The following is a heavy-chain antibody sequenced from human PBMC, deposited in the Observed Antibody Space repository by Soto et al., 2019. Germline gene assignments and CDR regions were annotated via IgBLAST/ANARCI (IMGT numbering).Heavy chain of an antibody. V-gene: IGHV4-30-2*01. CDR3: ARAAIAAAGINWFDP. CDR1: GGSISSGGYS. J-gene: IGHJ5*02. Sequence: NPSETLSLTCAVSGGSISSGGYSWSWIRQPPGKGLEWIGYIYHSGSTYYNPSLKSRVTISVDRSKNQFSLKLSSVTAADTAVYYCARAAIAAAGINWFDPWGQGTLVTVSS. D-gene: IGHD6-13*01. CDR2: IYHSGST.